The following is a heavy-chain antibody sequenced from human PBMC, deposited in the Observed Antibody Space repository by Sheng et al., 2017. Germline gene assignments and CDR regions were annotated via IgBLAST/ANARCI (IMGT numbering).Heavy chain of an antibody. J-gene: IGHJ4*02. V-gene: IGHV4-34*01. CDR1: GGSFSGYY. CDR3: ARETSVTGFYYFDY. Sequence: QVHLQQWGAGLLKPSETLSLTCAVSGGSFSGYYWTWIRQPPGRGLEWIGEINHSRSTNYNPSLKSRVTMSVDTSQNQFSLKLSSVTAADTAVYYCARETSVTGFYYFDYWGQGTLVTVSS. D-gene: IGHD3-9*01. CDR2: INHSRST.